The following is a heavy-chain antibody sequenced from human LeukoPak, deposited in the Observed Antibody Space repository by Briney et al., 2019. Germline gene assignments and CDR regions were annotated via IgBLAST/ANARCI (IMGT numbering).Heavy chain of an antibody. V-gene: IGHV4-59*11. CDR1: GGSISSHY. Sequence: SETLSLTCTVSGGSISSHYWSWILQPPGKGLEWIGYIYYSGSTNYNPSLKSRVTISVDTSKNQFSLKLSSVTAADTAVYYCATGRSIAAAGIDYWGQGTLVTVSS. CDR3: ATGRSIAAAGIDY. CDR2: IYYSGST. D-gene: IGHD6-13*01. J-gene: IGHJ4*02.